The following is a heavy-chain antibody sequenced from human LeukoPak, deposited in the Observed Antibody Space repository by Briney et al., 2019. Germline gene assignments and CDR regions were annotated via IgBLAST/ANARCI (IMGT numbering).Heavy chain of an antibody. V-gene: IGHV1-69*05. J-gene: IGHJ4*02. CDR3: ARGGCSSTSCYRRFDY. CDR2: IIPIFGTA. CDR1: GGTFSSYA. Sequence: SVKVSCKASGGTFSSYAISWVRQAPGQGLEWMGGIIPIFGTANYAQKFQGRVTITTDESTSTAYMELSSLRSEDTAVYYCARGGCSSTSCYRRFDYWGQGTLVTVSS. D-gene: IGHD2-2*02.